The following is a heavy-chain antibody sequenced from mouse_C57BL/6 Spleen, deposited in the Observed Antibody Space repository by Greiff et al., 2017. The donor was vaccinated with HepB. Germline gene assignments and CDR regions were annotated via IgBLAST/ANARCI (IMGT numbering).Heavy chain of an antibody. V-gene: IGHV5-4*01. CDR2: ISDGGSYT. J-gene: IGHJ2*01. Sequence: EVQGVESGGGLVKPGGSLKLSCAASGFTFSSYAMSWVRQTPEKRLEWVATISDGGSYTYYPDNVKGRFTISRDNAKNNLYLQMSHLKSEDTAMYYCARDDYDYDSFDYWGQGTTLTVSS. CDR3: ARDDYDYDSFDY. CDR1: GFTFSSYA. D-gene: IGHD2-4*01.